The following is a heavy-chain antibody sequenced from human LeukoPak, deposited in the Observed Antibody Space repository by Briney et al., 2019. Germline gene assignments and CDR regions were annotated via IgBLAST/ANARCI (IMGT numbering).Heavy chain of an antibody. CDR3: ARRVGRWFGERAYYYNYMDV. J-gene: IGHJ6*03. CDR2: IYYTTTT. Sequence: SETLSLTCTVSGGSISSNNYYWGWIRQPPGKGLEWIGTIYYTTTTYYSPSLKSRVTISLDTSKNQFSLRLRSVTAADTAMYYCARRVGRWFGERAYYYNYMDVWGKGTTVTISS. V-gene: IGHV4-39*01. CDR1: GGSISSNNYY. D-gene: IGHD3-10*01.